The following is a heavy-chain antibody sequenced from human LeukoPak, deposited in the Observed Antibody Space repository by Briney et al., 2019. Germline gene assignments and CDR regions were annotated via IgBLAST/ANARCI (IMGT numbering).Heavy chain of an antibody. CDR2: IYYSGST. D-gene: IGHD2-21*01. V-gene: IGHV4-39*01. CDR1: GGSISSSSYY. Sequence: PSETLSLTCTVSGGSISSSSYYWGWIRQPPGKGLEWIGSIYYSGSTYYNPSLKSRVTISVDTSKNQFSLKLSSVTAADTAVYYCARPEMWSWFDPWGQGTLVTVSS. CDR3: ARPEMWSWFDP. J-gene: IGHJ5*02.